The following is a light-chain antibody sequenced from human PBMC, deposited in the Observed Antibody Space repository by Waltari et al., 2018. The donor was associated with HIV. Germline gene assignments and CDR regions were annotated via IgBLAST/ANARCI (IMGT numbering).Light chain of an antibody. CDR3: SSYAGSHYVV. J-gene: IGLJ2*01. Sequence: QSVLTQSPSASGTPGQRVTISCSGSSSNIGSNYVYWYQQLPGTAPKLLIYRNNQRPSGVPDRFSGSKSGTSASLAINGLRSEDEADFYCSSYAGSHYVVFGGGTKLTVL. CDR1: SSNIGSNY. V-gene: IGLV1-47*01. CDR2: RNN.